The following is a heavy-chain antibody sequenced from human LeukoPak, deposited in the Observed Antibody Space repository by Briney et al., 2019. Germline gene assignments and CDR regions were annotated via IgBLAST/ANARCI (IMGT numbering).Heavy chain of an antibody. CDR3: ARGLATVASRGAFDI. CDR1: GDSVSSNSAA. Sequence: SQTLSLTCAISGDSVSSNSAAWNWIRQSPSSGLEWLGRTYYRSKWYNDYAVSVKSRITISPDTSKNQFSLQLNSVTPEDTAVYYCARGLATVASRGAFDIWGQGTMVTVSS. D-gene: IGHD4-11*01. CDR2: TYYRSKWYN. V-gene: IGHV6-1*01. J-gene: IGHJ3*02.